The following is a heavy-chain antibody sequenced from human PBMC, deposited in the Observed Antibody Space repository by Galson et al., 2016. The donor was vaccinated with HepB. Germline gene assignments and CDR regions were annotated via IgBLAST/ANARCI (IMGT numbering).Heavy chain of an antibody. CDR2: SSSSSSTI. D-gene: IGHD3-3*01. CDR1: GFTFSSYS. CDR3: ASSPAYFWSGSYFSKYYYYGMDV. Sequence: SLRLSCAASGFTFSSYSMNWVRQAQGKGLEWVSYSSSSSSTIYYADSVKGRFTISRDNAKNSLYLQMNSLRDEDTAVYYCASSPAYFWSGSYFSKYYYYGMDVWGQGTTVTVSS. V-gene: IGHV3-48*02. J-gene: IGHJ6*02.